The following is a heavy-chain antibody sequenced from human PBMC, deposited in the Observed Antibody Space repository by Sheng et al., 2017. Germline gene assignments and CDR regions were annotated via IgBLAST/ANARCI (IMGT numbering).Heavy chain of an antibody. CDR3: ARGSRRNGFLEWLLIGYGMDV. D-gene: IGHD3-3*01. V-gene: IGHV4-34*01. CDR2: INHSGST. Sequence: QVQLQQWGAGLLKPSETLSLTCAVYGGSFSGYYWSWIRQPPGKGLEWIGEINHSGSTNYNPSLKSRVTISVDTSKNQFSLKLSSVTAADTAVYYCARGSRRNGFLEWLLIGYGMDVWDQGP. CDR1: GGSFSGYY. J-gene: IGHJ6*02.